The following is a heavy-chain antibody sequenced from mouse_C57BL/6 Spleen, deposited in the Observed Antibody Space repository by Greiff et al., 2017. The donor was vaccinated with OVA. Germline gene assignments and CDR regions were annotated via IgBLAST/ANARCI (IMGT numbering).Heavy chain of an antibody. CDR1: GFTFSDYG. Sequence: EVNVVESGGGLVKPGGSLKLSCAASGFTFSDYGMHWVRQAPEKGLEWVAYISSGSSTIYYADTVKGRFTISRDKAKNTLFLQMDSLRSEDTAMYYCARWSGYTPGFAYWGQGTLVTVSA. J-gene: IGHJ3*01. V-gene: IGHV5-17*01. CDR3: ARWSGYTPGFAY. D-gene: IGHD3-2*02. CDR2: ISSGSSTI.